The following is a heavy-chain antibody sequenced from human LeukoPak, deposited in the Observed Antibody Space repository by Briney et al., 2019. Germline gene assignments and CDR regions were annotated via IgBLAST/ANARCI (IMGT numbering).Heavy chain of an antibody. CDR1: GFTVSSNC. CDR2: IYSGGST. Sequence: GGSLRLSCAASGFTVSSNCMSWFRQAPGKGLEWVSVIYSGGSTYYADSVKGRFTISRDNSKNTLYLQMNSLRAEDTAVYYCARDIAVAGAIDYWGQGTLVTVSS. V-gene: IGHV3-53*01. D-gene: IGHD6-19*01. J-gene: IGHJ4*02. CDR3: ARDIAVAGAIDY.